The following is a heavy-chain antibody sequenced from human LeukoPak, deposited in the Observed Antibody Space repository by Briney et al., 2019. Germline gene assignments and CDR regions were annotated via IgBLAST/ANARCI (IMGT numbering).Heavy chain of an antibody. CDR3: AKGAAAGTGPADY. CDR2: ISWNSGSI. V-gene: IGHV3-9*01. Sequence: GGSLRLSCAASGFTFDDYAMHWVRQAPGKGLEWVSGISWNSGSIGYADSVKGRFTISRDNAKNSLYLQMNSLRAEDTALYYCAKGAAAGTGPADYWGQGTLVTVSS. CDR1: GFTFDDYA. D-gene: IGHD6-13*01. J-gene: IGHJ4*02.